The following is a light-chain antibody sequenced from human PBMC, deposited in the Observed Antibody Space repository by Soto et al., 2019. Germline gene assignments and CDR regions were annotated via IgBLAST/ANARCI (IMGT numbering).Light chain of an antibody. J-gene: IGLJ3*02. CDR1: SSDGGNYNL. Sequence: QSALTQPASVSGSPGQSITISCTGTSSDGGNYNLVSWYQQHPGEAPKLLIYEGSKRPSGVSNRFSGSKFGNTASLTISGLQAEDEVDYYCCSYAGDSTWVFGGGTKLTVL. CDR2: EGS. CDR3: CSYAGDSTWV. V-gene: IGLV2-23*01.